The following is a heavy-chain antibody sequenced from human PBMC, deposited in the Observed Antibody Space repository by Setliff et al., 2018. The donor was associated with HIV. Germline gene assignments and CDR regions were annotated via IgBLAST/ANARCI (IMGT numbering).Heavy chain of an antibody. J-gene: IGHJ3*01. CDR1: GYSISSDYF. D-gene: IGHD3-16*01. CDR2: FYQSGSI. Sequence: SETLSLTCAVSGYSISSDYFWGWIRQSPGKGLEWIGSFYQSGSIYYNPSLKSRVTISVDTSKNQFSLRLTSVTAADTAVYYCARGGRSWFQNFHGAFDVWGQGTMVTVSS. CDR3: ARGGRSWFQNFHGAFDV. V-gene: IGHV4-38-2*01.